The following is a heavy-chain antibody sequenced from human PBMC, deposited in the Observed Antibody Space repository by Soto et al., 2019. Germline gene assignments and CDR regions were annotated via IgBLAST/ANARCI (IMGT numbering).Heavy chain of an antibody. D-gene: IGHD1-7*01. CDR2: ISSNGGNT. J-gene: IGHJ4*02. Sequence: EVQLAESGGGMVQPGGSLRLSCVASGFTFSSYDMHWVRQAPGKGLEYVSSISSNGGNTYYGNSVKGRFTISRDNSKNTLYLHMGSLRAEDMAVYYCVRRVSGNYDYWGQGTLVTVSS. CDR3: VRRVSGNYDY. V-gene: IGHV3-64*01. CDR1: GFTFSSYD.